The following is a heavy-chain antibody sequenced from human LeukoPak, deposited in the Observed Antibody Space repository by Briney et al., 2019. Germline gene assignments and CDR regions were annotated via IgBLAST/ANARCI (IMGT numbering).Heavy chain of an antibody. D-gene: IGHD3-16*01. CDR3: AKSGDYLWDY. CDR2: IYHTGGT. Sequence: SGTLSLTCAVSGGSISTNNWWSWVRPPPGKGLEWIGEIYHTGGTNYSPSLRSRVTMSIDKSNNQFSLNLNSVTAADTAVYYCAKSGDYLWDYWGQGTLVTVSS. J-gene: IGHJ4*02. CDR1: GGSISTNNW. V-gene: IGHV4-4*02.